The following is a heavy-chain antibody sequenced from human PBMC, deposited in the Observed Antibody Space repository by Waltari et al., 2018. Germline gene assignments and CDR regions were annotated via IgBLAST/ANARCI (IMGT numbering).Heavy chain of an antibody. D-gene: IGHD3-3*01. V-gene: IGHV1-18*01. CDR1: GYTFTSYG. Sequence: QVQLVQSGAEVKKPGASVKVSCKASGYTFTSYGISWVRQAPGQGLEWMVWISSCNGKTNYARKLQGRVTMTTDKSTSTAYMELRSLSSDDTAVYYCARDVPYDFWSGYRIGWFDPWGQGTLVTVSS. CDR3: ARDVPYDFWSGYRIGWFDP. CDR2: ISSCNGKT. J-gene: IGHJ5*02.